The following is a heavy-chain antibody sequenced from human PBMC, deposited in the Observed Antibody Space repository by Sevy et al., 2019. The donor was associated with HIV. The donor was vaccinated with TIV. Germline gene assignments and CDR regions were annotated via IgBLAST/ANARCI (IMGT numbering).Heavy chain of an antibody. CDR1: GFTFSDYY. V-gene: IGHV3-11*04. Sequence: GGSLRLSCAASGFTFSDYYMSWIRQAPGKGLEWVSYISSSGSTIYYADSVKDRFTISRDNAKNSLYLQMNSLRAEDTAVYYCARSAGYSSAYYYYYMDVWGKGTTVTVSS. CDR2: ISSSGSTI. D-gene: IGHD6-25*01. CDR3: ARSAGYSSAYYYYYMDV. J-gene: IGHJ6*03.